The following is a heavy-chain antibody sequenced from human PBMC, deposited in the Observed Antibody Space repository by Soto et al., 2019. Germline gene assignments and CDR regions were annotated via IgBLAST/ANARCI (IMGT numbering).Heavy chain of an antibody. CDR1: GFTFSSYG. V-gene: IGHV3-33*01. CDR2: IWYDGSNK. Sequence: QVQLVESGGGVVQPGRSLRLSCAASGFTFSSYGMHWVRQAPGKGLEWVAVIWYDGSNKYYADSVKGRFTISRDNSKNTLYLQMNSLRAEDTAVYYCARAPYRLDAFDIWGQGTMVTVSS. CDR3: ARAPYRLDAFDI. J-gene: IGHJ3*02. D-gene: IGHD6-25*01.